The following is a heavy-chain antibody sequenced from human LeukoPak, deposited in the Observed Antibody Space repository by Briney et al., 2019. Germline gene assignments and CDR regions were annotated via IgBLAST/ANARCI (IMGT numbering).Heavy chain of an antibody. CDR3: ARDLGSSSPDAFHI. V-gene: IGHV3-30*02. D-gene: IGHD1-26*01. Sequence: PGGSLRLSCAASGLTFSSYGMHWVRQAPGKGLEWVAFIRYDGNNKYYADSVKGRFTISRDNSKNTLYLQMSSLRAEDTAVYYCARDLGSSSPDAFHIWGQGTMLTVSS. J-gene: IGHJ3*02. CDR1: GLTFSSYG. CDR2: IRYDGNNK.